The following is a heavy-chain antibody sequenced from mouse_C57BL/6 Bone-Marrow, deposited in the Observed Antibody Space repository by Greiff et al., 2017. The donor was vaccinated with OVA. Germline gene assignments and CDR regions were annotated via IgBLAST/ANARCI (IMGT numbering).Heavy chain of an antibody. CDR2: IRNKANGYST. CDR3: ARYRGYFDY. V-gene: IGHV7-3*01. J-gene: IGHJ2*01. Sequence: EVKLVESGGGLVQPGGSLSLSCAASGFTFTDYYMSWVRQPPGKALEWLGFIRNKANGYSTEYSASVRVRFTISRDNSHSILYLQMNALRAEDSATYYCARYRGYFDYWGQGTTLTVSS. CDR1: GFTFTDYY.